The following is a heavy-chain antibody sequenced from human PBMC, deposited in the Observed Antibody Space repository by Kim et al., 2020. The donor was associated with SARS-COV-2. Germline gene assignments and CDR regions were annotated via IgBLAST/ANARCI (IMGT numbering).Heavy chain of an antibody. Sequence: SETLSLTCTVSGGSISSGGYYWSWIRQHPGKGLEWIGYIYYSGSTYYNPSLKSRVTISVDTSKNQFSLKLSSVTAADTAVYYCARAWGYSYANGDWFDPWGQGTLVTVSS. J-gene: IGHJ5*02. CDR1: GGSISSGGYY. CDR3: ARAWGYSYANGDWFDP. CDR2: IYYSGST. V-gene: IGHV4-31*03. D-gene: IGHD5-18*01.